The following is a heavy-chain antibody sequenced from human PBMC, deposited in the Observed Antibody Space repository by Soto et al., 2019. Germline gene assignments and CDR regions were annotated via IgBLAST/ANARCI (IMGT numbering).Heavy chain of an antibody. D-gene: IGHD3-3*01. CDR3: AKNNTVLFGYCFDP. J-gene: IGHJ5*02. Sequence: SQTRSLTCTVSGGSISSGGYYWSWIRQHPGKGLEGIGYTYYSGSTYYNPSLKSRVTISVATSKNQFSLKLRSVTAAHTAVYSCAKNNTVLFGYCFDPWGQGTLVTVSS. V-gene: IGHV4-31*03. CDR1: GGSISSGGYY. CDR2: TYYSGST.